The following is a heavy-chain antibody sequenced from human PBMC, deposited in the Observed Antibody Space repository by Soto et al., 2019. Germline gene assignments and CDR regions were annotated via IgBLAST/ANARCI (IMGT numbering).Heavy chain of an antibody. CDR2: FIPMSNTT. J-gene: IGHJ6*02. Sequence: QEQLLQSGPEVKKPASSVKVSCQASGGTFSTHAFGWVRQAPGQGLEWMGDFIPMSNTTHYSQRFRGRLTISADISTHTVYMGLSRLRSEDTAVYYCARRNSYGLTDYYYGLDVWGQGTTVTVSS. CDR3: ARRNSYGLTDYYYGLDV. V-gene: IGHV1-69*06. CDR1: GGTFSTHA. D-gene: IGHD5-18*01.